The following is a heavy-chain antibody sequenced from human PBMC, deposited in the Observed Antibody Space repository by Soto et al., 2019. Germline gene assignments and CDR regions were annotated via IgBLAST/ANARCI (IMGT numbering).Heavy chain of an antibody. D-gene: IGHD5-18*01. CDR2: ISNSGST. CDR3: ATGSGSTYGYFDN. CDR1: GGSVTSDEDY. J-gene: IGHJ4*02. Sequence: SETLSLTCTVSGGSVTSDEDYWTWIRQSPGKGLEWIGYISNSGSTGYNPSLKTRLSMSVDRSKNQFTLRLTSVTAADTAVYFCATGSGSTYGYFDNWGQGTQVTVSS. V-gene: IGHV4-30-4*01.